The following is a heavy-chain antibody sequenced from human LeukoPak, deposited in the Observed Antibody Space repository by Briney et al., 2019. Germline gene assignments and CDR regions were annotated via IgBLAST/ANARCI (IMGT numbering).Heavy chain of an antibody. Sequence: GGSLRLSCAASGFTFSSYWMSWVRQAPGKGLEWVANIKQDGGEKYYVDSVKGRFTISRDNAKNSLYLQMNSLRAEDTAVYYCARPSRYYDILTGSGGAYYFDYWGQGTLVTVSS. CDR2: IKQDGGEK. CDR3: ARPSRYYDILTGSGGAYYFDY. J-gene: IGHJ4*02. CDR1: GFTFSSYW. V-gene: IGHV3-7*01. D-gene: IGHD3-9*01.